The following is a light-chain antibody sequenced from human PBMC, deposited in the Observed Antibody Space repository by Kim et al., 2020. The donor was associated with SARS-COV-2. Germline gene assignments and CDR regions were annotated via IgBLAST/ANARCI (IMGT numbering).Light chain of an antibody. Sequence: DIQVTQSPSSLSASVGDRVTITCRASQGIGNYLAWYQQKPGKVPELLIYGASTLRSGVPSRFSGSGSGTDFTLTICSLQPEDVATYYCQKYNSVPRTFGQGTKVEIK. CDR2: GAS. CDR3: QKYNSVPRT. CDR1: QGIGNY. J-gene: IGKJ1*01. V-gene: IGKV1-27*01.